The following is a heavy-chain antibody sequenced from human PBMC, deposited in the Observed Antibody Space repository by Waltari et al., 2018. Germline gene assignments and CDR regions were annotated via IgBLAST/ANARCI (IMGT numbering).Heavy chain of an antibody. D-gene: IGHD6-6*01. Sequence: AVYGGSFSGYYWSWIRQPPGKGLEWIGEINHSGSTNYNPSLKSRVTISVDTSKNQFSLKLSSVTAADTAVYYCARGPIAAHSLYYFDYWGQGTLVTVSS. V-gene: IGHV4-34*01. CDR3: ARGPIAAHSLYYFDY. J-gene: IGHJ4*02. CDR2: INHSGST. CDR1: GGSFSGYY.